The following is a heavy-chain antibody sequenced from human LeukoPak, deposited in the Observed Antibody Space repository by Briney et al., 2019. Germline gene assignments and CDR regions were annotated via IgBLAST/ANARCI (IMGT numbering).Heavy chain of an antibody. CDR3: AREGQLLLYGMDV. Sequence: SVKVSCKASGGTFSSYAISWVRQAPGQGLEWMGGIIPIFGTANYAQKFQGRVTITADESTSTAYMELSSLRSEDTAVYYCAREGQLLLYGMDVWGQGTTVTVSS. V-gene: IGHV1-69*13. J-gene: IGHJ6*02. D-gene: IGHD2-15*01. CDR2: IIPIFGTA. CDR1: GGTFSSYA.